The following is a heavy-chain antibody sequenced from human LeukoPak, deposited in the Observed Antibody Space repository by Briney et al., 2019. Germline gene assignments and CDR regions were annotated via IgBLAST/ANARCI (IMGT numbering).Heavy chain of an antibody. CDR2: IIPIFGIA. V-gene: IGHV1-69*04. CDR1: GGTFSSYA. D-gene: IGHD3-22*01. Sequence: SVKVSCKASGGTFSSYAISWVRQAPGQGLEWMGRIIPIFGIANYAQKFQGRVTITADKSTSTAYMELSSLRSEDTAVYSCAREGYDSSGYQRPFDYWGQGTWSPSPQ. CDR3: AREGYDSSGYQRPFDY. J-gene: IGHJ4*02.